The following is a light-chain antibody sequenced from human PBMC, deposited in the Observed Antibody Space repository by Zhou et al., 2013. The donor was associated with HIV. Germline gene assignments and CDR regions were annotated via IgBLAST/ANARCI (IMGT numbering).Light chain of an antibody. J-gene: IGKJ5*01. Sequence: DIVLTQFPGTLSLSPGERATFSCRASQSVDRDSVAWYQQKPGQPPRLLIYKTSNRATGTPGRFSGSGSGTDFTLTIQRLGPEDFALYYCQQRASWPITFGQGTRLEI. CDR3: QQRASWPIT. V-gene: IGKV3D-20*02. CDR1: QSVDRDS. CDR2: KTS.